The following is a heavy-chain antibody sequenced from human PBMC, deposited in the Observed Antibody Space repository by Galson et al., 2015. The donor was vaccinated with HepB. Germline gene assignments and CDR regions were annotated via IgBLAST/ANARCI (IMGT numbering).Heavy chain of an antibody. D-gene: IGHD6-19*01. V-gene: IGHV3-48*03. CDR2: ISSSGGTI. Sequence: SLRLSCAASGFTFSSYEMNWVRQAPGKGLEWVSYISSSGGTIYYADSVKGRFTISRDNAKNSLYPQMNSLRAEDTAVYFCARGQYSSGWFCDYWGQGSLVTVSS. J-gene: IGHJ4*02. CDR1: GFTFSSYE. CDR3: ARGQYSSGWFCDY.